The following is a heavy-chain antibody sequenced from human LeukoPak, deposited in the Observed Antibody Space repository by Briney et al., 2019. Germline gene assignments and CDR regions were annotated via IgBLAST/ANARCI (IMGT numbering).Heavy chain of an antibody. CDR1: GYTFTSYD. CDR2: MNPNSGNT. CDR3: AGAAYCGGDCYSRGDDAFDI. D-gene: IGHD2-21*02. Sequence: AASVKVSCKASGYTFTSYDINWVRQATGQGLEWMGWMNPNSGNTGYAQKFQGRVTMTRNTSISTAYMELSSLRSEDTAVYYCAGAAYCGGDCYSRGDDAFDIWGQGTMVTVSS. V-gene: IGHV1-8*01. J-gene: IGHJ3*02.